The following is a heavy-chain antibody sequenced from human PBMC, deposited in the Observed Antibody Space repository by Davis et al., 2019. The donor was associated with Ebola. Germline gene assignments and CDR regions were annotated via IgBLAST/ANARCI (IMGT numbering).Heavy chain of an antibody. CDR3: ARVPRITIFGVVIGHGMDV. J-gene: IGHJ6*02. D-gene: IGHD3-3*01. V-gene: IGHV3-33*01. CDR1: GFTFSSYG. CDR2: IWYDGSNK. Sequence: GESLKISCAASGFTFSSYGMHWVRQAPGKGLEWVAVIWYDGSNKYYADSVKGRFTISRDNSKNTLYLQMNGLRAEDTAVYYCARVPRITIFGVVIGHGMDVWGQGTTVTVSS.